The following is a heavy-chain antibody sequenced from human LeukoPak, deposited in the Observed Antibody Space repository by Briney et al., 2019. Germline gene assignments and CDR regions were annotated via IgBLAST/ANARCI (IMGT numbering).Heavy chain of an antibody. Sequence: PSETLSLTCTVSGDSISSYYWSWIRQPPGKGLEWIANIHYSGTTNYNPSLKSRVTISIDTSKNQFSLGLSSVTATDTAVYYCVKAAPGPHDAFDIWGQGTMVTVSS. J-gene: IGHJ3*02. CDR3: VKAAPGPHDAFDI. CDR2: IHYSGTT. D-gene: IGHD6-13*01. V-gene: IGHV4-59*08. CDR1: GDSISSYY.